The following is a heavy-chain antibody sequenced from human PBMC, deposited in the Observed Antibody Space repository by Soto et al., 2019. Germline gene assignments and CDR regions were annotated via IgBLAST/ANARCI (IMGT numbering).Heavy chain of an antibody. CDR2: IYSGGYT. D-gene: IGHD3-10*01. CDR3: GTSGGGGGY. V-gene: IGHV3-53*01. CDR1: GFTVSNNY. Sequence: EVQLVESGGGLIQPGGSLRLSCAVSGFTVSNNYMSWVRQAPGKGLEGVSVIYSGGYTAYGDSVKGRFTISRDNSKNTIYLKMKTRGGAHPGGYFWGTSGGGGGYWGQGTLVTVSS. J-gene: IGHJ4*02.